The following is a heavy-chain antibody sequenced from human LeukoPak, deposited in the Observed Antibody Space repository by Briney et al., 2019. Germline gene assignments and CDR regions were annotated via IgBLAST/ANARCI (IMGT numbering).Heavy chain of an antibody. Sequence: GGSLRLSCAASGFTFSSYAMSWVSQAPGKGLEWVSAISGSGGSTYYADSVKGRFTISRDNSKNTLYLQMNSLRAEDTAVYYCAKEPGYCSGGSCYHYFDYWGQGTLVTVSS. V-gene: IGHV3-23*01. CDR3: AKEPGYCSGGSCYHYFDY. CDR1: GFTFSSYA. D-gene: IGHD2-15*01. J-gene: IGHJ4*02. CDR2: ISGSGGST.